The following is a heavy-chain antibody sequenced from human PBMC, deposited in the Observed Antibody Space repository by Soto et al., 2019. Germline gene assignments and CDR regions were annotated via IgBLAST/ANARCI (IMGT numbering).Heavy chain of an antibody. Sequence: GGSLRLSCAASGFTFSNAWMSWVRQAPGKGLEWVGRIKSKTDGGTTDYAAPVKGRFTISRDNAKNSLYLQMNSLRAEDTAVYYCARLFSVAGTIDYWGQGTLVTVSS. J-gene: IGHJ4*02. V-gene: IGHV3-15*01. CDR3: ARLFSVAGTIDY. CDR1: GFTFSNAW. D-gene: IGHD6-19*01. CDR2: IKSKTDGGTT.